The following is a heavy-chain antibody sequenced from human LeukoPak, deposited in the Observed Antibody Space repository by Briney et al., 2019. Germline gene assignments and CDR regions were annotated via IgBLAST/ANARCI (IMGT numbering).Heavy chain of an antibody. Sequence: PGGSLRLSCAASGFTFSSYGMHWVRQAPGKGLEWVAFIRYDGSNKYYADSVKGRFTISRDNSKNTLYLQMNSLRAEDTAVYYCAKSQGRERPTFFPQGQRTKGYFDYWGQGTLVTVSS. CDR1: GFTFSSYG. D-gene: IGHD2/OR15-2a*01. J-gene: IGHJ4*02. CDR3: AKSQGRERPTFFPQGQRTKGYFDY. V-gene: IGHV3-30*02. CDR2: IRYDGSNK.